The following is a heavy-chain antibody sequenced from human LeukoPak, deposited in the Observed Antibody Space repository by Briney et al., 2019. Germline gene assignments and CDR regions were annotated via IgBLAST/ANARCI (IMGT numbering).Heavy chain of an antibody. V-gene: IGHV1-69*13. Sequence: SVKVSCKASGGTFSSYAISWVRQAPGQGLEWMGGIIPIFGTANYAQKFQGRVTITADESTSTAYMELSSLRSEDTALYYCARHRYCSSTSSYHFDYWGQGTLVTVSS. D-gene: IGHD2-2*01. CDR2: IIPIFGTA. CDR3: ARHRYCSSTSSYHFDY. CDR1: GGTFSSYA. J-gene: IGHJ4*02.